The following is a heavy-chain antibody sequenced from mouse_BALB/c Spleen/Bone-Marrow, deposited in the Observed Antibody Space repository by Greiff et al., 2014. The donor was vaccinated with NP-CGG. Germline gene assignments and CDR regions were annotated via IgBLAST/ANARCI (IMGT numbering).Heavy chain of an antibody. CDR2: IDPANGNT. CDR1: GFNIKDTY. Sequence: VQLQQPGAELVKPGASVKLSCTASGFNIKDTYIYWVKQRPEQGLEWVGRIDPANGNTKYDPKFQGKATIAADTSSNTAYPQLSSLTSEDTAVYYCSRGYYDYLFALDYWGHGTSVTVSS. CDR3: SRGYYDYLFALDY. D-gene: IGHD5-5*01. V-gene: IGHV14-3*02. J-gene: IGHJ4*01.